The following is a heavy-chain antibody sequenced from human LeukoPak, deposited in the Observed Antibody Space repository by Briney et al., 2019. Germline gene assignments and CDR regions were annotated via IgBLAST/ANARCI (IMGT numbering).Heavy chain of an antibody. V-gene: IGHV4-39*07. Sequence: SETLSLTCTVSGGSISSSSYYWSWLRQPPGKGLEWIGEINHSGSTNYNPSLKSRVTISVDTSKNQFSLKLSSVTAADTAVYYCAGGPGDYDFWSGYYKQTYYFDYWGQGTLVTVSS. CDR3: AGGPGDYDFWSGYYKQTYYFDY. CDR2: INHSGST. D-gene: IGHD3-3*01. CDR1: GGSISSSSYY. J-gene: IGHJ4*02.